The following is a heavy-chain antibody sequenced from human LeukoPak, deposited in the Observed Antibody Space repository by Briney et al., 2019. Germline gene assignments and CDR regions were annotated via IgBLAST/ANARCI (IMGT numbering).Heavy chain of an antibody. CDR1: GGTFSSYA. Sequence: SVKVSCKASGGTFSSYAISWVRQAPGQGLEWMGGIIPIFGTANYAQKFQGRVTFTADKSTSTAYMELSSLRSEDTAVYYCASKHDYGDYFGYWGQGTLVTVSS. CDR3: ASKHDYGDYFGY. J-gene: IGHJ4*02. V-gene: IGHV1-69*06. CDR2: IIPIFGTA. D-gene: IGHD4-17*01.